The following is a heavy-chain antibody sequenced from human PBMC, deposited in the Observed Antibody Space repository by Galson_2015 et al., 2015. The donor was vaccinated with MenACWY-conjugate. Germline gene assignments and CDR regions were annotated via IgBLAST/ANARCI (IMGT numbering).Heavy chain of an antibody. V-gene: IGHV3-74*01. CDR1: GFTFTNYW. J-gene: IGHJ5*02. D-gene: IGHD2/OR15-2a*01. CDR2: FNRDGSST. Sequence: SLRLSCAASGFTFTNYWMHWVRQAPGKGPVWVSRFNRDGSSTTYADSEKGRFTISRDNAKNTLILQMNSLRVEDTAVYYCTRDRKGLIASVPSNWFDPWGQGTLVTVSS. CDR3: TRDRKGLIASVPSNWFDP.